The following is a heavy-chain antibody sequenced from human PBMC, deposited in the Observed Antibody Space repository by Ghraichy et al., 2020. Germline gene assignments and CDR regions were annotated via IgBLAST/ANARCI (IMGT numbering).Heavy chain of an antibody. V-gene: IGHV4-59*01. CDR3: ARAPSGGTAAGARYYYYMDV. CDR1: GGSISNYY. D-gene: IGHD6-13*01. Sequence: SETLSLTCTVSGGSISNYYWSWIRQPPGKGLEWIGYIYYSGSTNYNPSLKSRVTISVDTSKNQFSLKLSSVTAADTAVYYCARAPSGGTAAGARYYYYMDVWGKGTPVTVSS. J-gene: IGHJ6*03. CDR2: IYYSGST.